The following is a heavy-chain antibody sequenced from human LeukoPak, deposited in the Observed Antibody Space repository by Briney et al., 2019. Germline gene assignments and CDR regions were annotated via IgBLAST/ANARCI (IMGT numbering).Heavy chain of an antibody. D-gene: IGHD5-24*01. CDR3: ARDGYNLRTWGAFDI. CDR2: INWNGGST. CDR1: EFTFDDYG. Sequence: GGSLRLSCAASEFTFDDYGMSWVRQAPGKGLEWVSGINWNGGSTGYADSVKGRFTISRDNAKNSLYLQMNSLRAEDTAVYYCARDGYNLRTWGAFDIWGQGTMVTVSS. V-gene: IGHV3-20*04. J-gene: IGHJ3*02.